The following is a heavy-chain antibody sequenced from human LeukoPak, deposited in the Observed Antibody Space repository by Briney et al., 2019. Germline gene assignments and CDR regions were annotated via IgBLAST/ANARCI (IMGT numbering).Heavy chain of an antibody. V-gene: IGHV1-2*02. CDR1: GYTFTGYY. CDR2: INPNSGGT. CDR3: ARSPSRQQQLVLGVY. J-gene: IGHJ4*02. Sequence: GASVKVSCKASGYTFTGYYMHWVRQAPGQGLEWMGWINPNSGGTNYAQKFQGRVTMTRDTSISTAYMELSRLRSDDTAVYYCARSPSRQQQLVLGVYWGQGTLVTVSS. D-gene: IGHD6-13*01.